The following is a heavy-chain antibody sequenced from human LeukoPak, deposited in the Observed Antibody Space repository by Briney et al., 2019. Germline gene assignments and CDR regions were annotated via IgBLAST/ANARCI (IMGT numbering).Heavy chain of an antibody. J-gene: IGHJ4*02. Sequence: GGSLRLSCAASGFTFSSYAMYWVRQAPGKGLEWVAVISYDGSDKFYADSVKGRFTISRDSSKNTLYLQMNSLRPEDTAVYFCARDDRWLQFNNWGQGTLVTVSS. V-gene: IGHV3-30*04. CDR1: GFTFSSYA. D-gene: IGHD5-24*01. CDR3: ARDDRWLQFNN. CDR2: ISYDGSDK.